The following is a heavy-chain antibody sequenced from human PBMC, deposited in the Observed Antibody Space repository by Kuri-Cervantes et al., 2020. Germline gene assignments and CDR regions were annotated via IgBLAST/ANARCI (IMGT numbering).Heavy chain of an antibody. J-gene: IGHJ4*02. CDR3: ANTIAGSKY. D-gene: IGHD2-15*01. CDR1: GYTFTFSGYG. V-gene: IGHV1-18*01. CDR2: ISAYNGNT. Sequence: ASVKVSCKASGYTFTFSGYGISWVRQAPGQGLEWMGWISAYNGNTNYAQNLQGRVTMTTDTSTSTAYMELRSLRSEDTAIYYCANTIAGSKYWGQGTLVTVSS.